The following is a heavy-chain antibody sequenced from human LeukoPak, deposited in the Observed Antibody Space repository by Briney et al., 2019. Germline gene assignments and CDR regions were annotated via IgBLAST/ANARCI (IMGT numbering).Heavy chain of an antibody. D-gene: IGHD3-10*01. J-gene: IGHJ3*02. CDR1: GFTFSDYY. CDR3: ARVHYYGSGSYYLAFDI. V-gene: IGHV3-11*04. Sequence: PGGSLRLSCAASGFTFSDYYMSWIRQAPGKGLEWVSYISSSGSTIYHADSVKGRFTISRENAKNSLYLQMNSLRAEDTAVYYCARVHYYGSGSYYLAFDIWGQGTMVTVSS. CDR2: ISSSGSTI.